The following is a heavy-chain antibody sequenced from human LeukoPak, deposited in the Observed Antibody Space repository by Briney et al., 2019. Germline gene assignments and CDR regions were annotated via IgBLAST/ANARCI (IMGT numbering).Heavy chain of an antibody. J-gene: IGHJ6*03. V-gene: IGHV5-51*01. CDR2: IYPGDSDP. Sequence: GESLKISCKGSGYASSSYWIGWVRQMPGKGLAWVGIIYPGDSDPRYSPSFQGQVTISVDKSNSTAFLERTSLRPSAPAIYYCARPPPLTVRGVLAYYYTDVWGKGTPVTVSS. CDR1: GYASSSYW. D-gene: IGHD3-10*01. CDR3: ARPPPLTVRGVLAYYYTDV.